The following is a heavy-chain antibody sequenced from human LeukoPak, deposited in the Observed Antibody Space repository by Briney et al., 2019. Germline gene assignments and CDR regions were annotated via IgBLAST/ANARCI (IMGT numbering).Heavy chain of an antibody. D-gene: IGHD6-19*01. CDR1: GFTFSSYA. V-gene: IGHV3-23*01. CDR2: TSGGST. CDR3: AKARGSSGWYYFDY. Sequence: PGGSLRLSCAASGFTFSSYAMTWVRQAPGKGLEWVSTTSGGSTYYADSVKGRFTISRDNSKNTLFLQMNSLRAEDTAVYYCAKARGSSGWYYFDYWGQGTLVTVSS. J-gene: IGHJ4*02.